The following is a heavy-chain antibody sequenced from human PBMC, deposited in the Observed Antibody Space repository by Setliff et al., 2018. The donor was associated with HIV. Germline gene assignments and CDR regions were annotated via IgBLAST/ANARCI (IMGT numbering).Heavy chain of an antibody. V-gene: IGHV1-2*02. D-gene: IGHD3-10*01. CDR3: AREGGFRGVITLSYYYYYGMDV. Sequence: ASVKVSCKASGYTFTDNYIHWVRQAPGQGLEWMAWINSASGGTNYAQNFQGRVTVTRDTSINTVYLEVNGLKSDDTAVYYCAREGGFRGVITLSYYYYYGMDVWGQGTTVTVSS. CDR1: GYTFTDNY. CDR2: INSASGGT. J-gene: IGHJ6*02.